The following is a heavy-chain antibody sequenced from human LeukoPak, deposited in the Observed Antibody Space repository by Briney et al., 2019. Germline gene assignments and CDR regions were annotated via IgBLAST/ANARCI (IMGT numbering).Heavy chain of an antibody. J-gene: IGHJ4*02. D-gene: IGHD6-13*01. CDR3: AHRLVGYSRAEAYFDY. CDR2: IYWNDDK. V-gene: IGHV2-5*01. CDR1: GFSLSTSGVG. Sequence: SGPTLVKPTQTLTLTCTFSGFSLSTSGVGVGWIRQPPGKALEWLALIYWNDDKRYSPSLKSRLTITKDTSKNQVVLTMTNMDPVDTATYYCAHRLVGYSRAEAYFDYWGQGTLVTVSS.